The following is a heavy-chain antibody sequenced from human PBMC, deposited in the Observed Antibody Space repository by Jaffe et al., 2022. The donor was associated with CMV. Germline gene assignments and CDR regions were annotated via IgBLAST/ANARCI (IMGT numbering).Heavy chain of an antibody. CDR3: ASLMGGNCGGDCYSFDY. D-gene: IGHD2-21*02. CDR2: IYYSGST. V-gene: IGHV4-39*01. CDR1: GGSISSSSYY. Sequence: QLQLQESGPGLVKPSETLSLTCTVSGGSISSSSYYWGWIRQPPGKGLEWIGSIYYSGSTYYNPSLKSRVTISVDTSKNQFSLKLSSVTAADTAVYYCASLMGGNCGGDCYSFDYWGQGTLVTVSS. J-gene: IGHJ4*02.